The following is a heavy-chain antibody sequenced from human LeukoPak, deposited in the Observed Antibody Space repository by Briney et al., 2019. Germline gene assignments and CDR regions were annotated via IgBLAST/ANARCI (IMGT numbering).Heavy chain of an antibody. J-gene: IGHJ4*02. CDR2: IDEGGSEE. CDR1: GFTFSEHW. Sequence: GGSLRLSCAASGFTFSEHWMNWVRQAPGKGLEWVANIDEGGSEEDYVDSVKGRFTISRDNARNSLSLQMNRLRVEDTAVYHCVRDAPGREGPHYWGQGILVTVSS. D-gene: IGHD3-10*01. CDR3: VRDAPGREGPHY. V-gene: IGHV3-7*01.